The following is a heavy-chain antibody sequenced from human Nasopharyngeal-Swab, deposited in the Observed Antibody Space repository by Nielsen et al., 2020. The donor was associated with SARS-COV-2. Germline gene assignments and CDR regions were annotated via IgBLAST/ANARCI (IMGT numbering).Heavy chain of an antibody. Sequence: SETLSLTCVVSGASISSRNNYWGWIRQSPGKGLEWIGTIFFSGSTYNPSLKSRVTMSVDTSKNQFSLKLTSVTAADTAVYYCARDESGDYLGLPFDHWGRGTLVTVSS. CDR3: ARDESGDYLGLPFDH. J-gene: IGHJ4*02. D-gene: IGHD4-17*01. CDR1: GASISSRNNY. CDR2: IFFSGST. V-gene: IGHV4-39*07.